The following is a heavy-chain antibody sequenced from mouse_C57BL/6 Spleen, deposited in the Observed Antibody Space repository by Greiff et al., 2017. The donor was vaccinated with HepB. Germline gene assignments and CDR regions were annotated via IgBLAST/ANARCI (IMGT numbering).Heavy chain of an antibody. CDR1: GYTFTSYN. CDR2: IYPGNGDT. Sequence: QVQLQQSGAELVRPGASVKMSCKASGYTFTSYNMHWVKQTPRQGLGWIGAIYPGNGDTSYNQKFKGKATLTVDKSSSTAYMQLSSLTSEDSAVYFCARSYYGSSYGYFDVWGTGTTVTVSS. D-gene: IGHD1-1*01. J-gene: IGHJ1*03. CDR3: ARSYYGSSYGYFDV. V-gene: IGHV1-12*01.